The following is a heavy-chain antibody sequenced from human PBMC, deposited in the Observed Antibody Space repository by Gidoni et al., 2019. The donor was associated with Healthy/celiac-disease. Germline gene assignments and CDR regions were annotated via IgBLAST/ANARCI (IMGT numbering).Heavy chain of an antibody. J-gene: IGHJ6*02. D-gene: IGHD6-19*01. V-gene: IGHV1-24*01. CDR3: ATVSSSGWYYYYGMDV. CDR2: FDPEDGET. Sequence: MHWVRQAPGKGLEWMGGFDPEDGETIYAQKFQGRVTMTEDTSTDTAYMELSSLRSEDTAVYYCATVSSSGWYYYYGMDVWGQGTTVTVSS.